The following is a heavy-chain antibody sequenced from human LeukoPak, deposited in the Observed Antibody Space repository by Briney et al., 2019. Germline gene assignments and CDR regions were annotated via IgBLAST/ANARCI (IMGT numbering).Heavy chain of an antibody. CDR2: IDPSDSYT. D-gene: IGHD3-9*01. J-gene: IGHJ5*02. V-gene: IGHV5-10-1*01. CDR1: GYSFTSYW. CDR3: ATADVLTGSLYDH. Sequence: PGESLKISCKGSGYSFTSYWISWVRQMPGKGLEWMGRIDPSDSYTNYSPSFQGHVTISADKSISTAYLQWSSLKASDTAMYYCATADVLTGSLYDHWGQGTLVTVSS.